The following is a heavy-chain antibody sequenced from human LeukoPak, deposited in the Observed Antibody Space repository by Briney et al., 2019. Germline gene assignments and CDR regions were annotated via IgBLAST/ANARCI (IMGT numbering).Heavy chain of an antibody. CDR3: ARDQGYRYGCGDFDY. J-gene: IGHJ4*02. D-gene: IGHD5-18*01. CDR2: TIPIFGTA. CDR1: GGTFSSYA. Sequence: GSSVKVSCKASGGTFSSYAISWVRQAPGQGLEWMGGTIPIFGTANYAQKFQGRVTITADESTSTAYMELSSLRSEDTAVYYCARDQGYRYGCGDFDYLGQGTLVTVSS. V-gene: IGHV1-69*01.